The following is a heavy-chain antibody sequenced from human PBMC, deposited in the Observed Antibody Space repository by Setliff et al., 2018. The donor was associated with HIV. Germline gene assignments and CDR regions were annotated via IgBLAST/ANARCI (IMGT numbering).Heavy chain of an antibody. Sequence: LRLSCAASGFTFSNAWMNWVRQAPGKGLEWVARLRSKIDGGTTEYAAPVKGRFTISRDDSINTLYLQMNSLKTEDTAVYFCTAVGSLAGRRPELNWGRGTLVT. CDR1: GFTFSNAW. D-gene: IGHD6-6*01. J-gene: IGHJ4*02. CDR2: LRSKIDGGTT. CDR3: TAVGSLAGRRPELN. V-gene: IGHV3-15*07.